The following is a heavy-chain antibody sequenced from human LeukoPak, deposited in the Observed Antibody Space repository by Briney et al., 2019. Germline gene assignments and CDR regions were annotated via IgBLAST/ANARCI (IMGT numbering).Heavy chain of an antibody. J-gene: IGHJ4*02. CDR3: TTGLGTYYHGSQRLIPIDY. V-gene: IGHV3-15*01. CDR2: IKSKTDGETT. CDR1: GFTFTNAW. D-gene: IGHD3-10*01. Sequence: GGSLRLSCVDSGFTFTNAWMSWVRQAPGKGLEWIGRIKSKTDGETTNYAEPVRGRFTISRDNSKSAVYLQMNSLKIEDTAVYYCTTGLGTYYHGSQRLIPIDYWGQGTLVTVSS.